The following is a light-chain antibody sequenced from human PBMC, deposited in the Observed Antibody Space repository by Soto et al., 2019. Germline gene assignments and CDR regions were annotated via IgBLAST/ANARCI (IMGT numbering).Light chain of an antibody. J-gene: IGKJ4*01. V-gene: IGKV1D-16*01. CDR3: HQYDRYPRT. Sequence: DVQMTQSPSLLSASVGDRVTITCRASQDVGGFVDWYQHKPATAPKPLIYGTSALKSGVPSRFSGSRSGTDFTLTISSLQPEDFGTYYCHQYDRYPRTFGGGTKVEI. CDR2: GTS. CDR1: QDVGGF.